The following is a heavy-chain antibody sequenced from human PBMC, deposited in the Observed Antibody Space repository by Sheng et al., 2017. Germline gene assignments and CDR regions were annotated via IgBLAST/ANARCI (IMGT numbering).Heavy chain of an antibody. Sequence: EVQLVGSGGGLVQPGGSLRLSCAASESTFSNYWMNWVRQAPGKGLEWMANINQDGSDTYYVDSVKGRFTISRDNAKNSLSLQMNNLRVEDTAVYYCVGGDFLYWGQGSWSPS. CDR1: ESTFSNYW. J-gene: IGHJ4*02. CDR3: VGGDFLY. V-gene: IGHV3-7*01. CDR2: INQDGSDT.